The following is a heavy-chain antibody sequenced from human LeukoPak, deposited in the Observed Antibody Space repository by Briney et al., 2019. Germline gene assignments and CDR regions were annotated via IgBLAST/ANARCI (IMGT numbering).Heavy chain of an antibody. V-gene: IGHV1-24*01. D-gene: IGHD6-13*01. Sequence: GASVKVSCKVSGYTLTELSMHWVRQAPGKGLEWMGGFDPEDGETIYAQKFQGRVTMTEDTSTDTAYMELSSLRSEDTAVYYCATRIAARVEFDYWGQGTLVTVSS. CDR1: GYTLTELS. J-gene: IGHJ4*02. CDR3: ATRIAARVEFDY. CDR2: FDPEDGET.